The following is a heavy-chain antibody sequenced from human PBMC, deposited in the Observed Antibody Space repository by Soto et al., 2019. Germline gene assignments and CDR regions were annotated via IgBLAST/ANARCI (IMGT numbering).Heavy chain of an antibody. CDR1: GGSFSGYY. V-gene: IGHV4-34*01. D-gene: IGHD3-3*01. J-gene: IGHJ6*03. Sequence: SSETLSLTCAVYGGSFSGYYWSWIRQPPGKGLEWIGEINHSGSTNYNPSLKSRVTISVDTSKNQFSLKLSSVTAADTAVYYCARGFFRSDHYYYYYMDVWGKGTTVTVSS. CDR3: ARGFFRSDHYYYYYMDV. CDR2: INHSGST.